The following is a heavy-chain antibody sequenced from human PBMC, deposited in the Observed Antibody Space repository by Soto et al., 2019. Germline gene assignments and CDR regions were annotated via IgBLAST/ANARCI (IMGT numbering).Heavy chain of an antibody. CDR1: GGTFSSYA. J-gene: IGHJ6*02. CDR2: IIPIFGTA. CDR3: ARAAYCSSTSCYLPGRHYYGMDV. D-gene: IGHD2-2*01. Sequence: SVKVSCKASGGTFSSYAISWVRQAPGQGLEWMGGIIPIFGTANYAQKFQGRVTITADESTSTAYMELSSLRSEDTAVYYCARAAYCSSTSCYLPGRHYYGMDVWGQGTTVTVSS. V-gene: IGHV1-69*13.